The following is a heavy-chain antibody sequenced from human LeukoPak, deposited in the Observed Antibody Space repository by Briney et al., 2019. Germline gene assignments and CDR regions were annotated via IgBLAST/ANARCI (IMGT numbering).Heavy chain of an antibody. V-gene: IGHV4-59*01. Sequence: TSETLSLTCTVSGGSISSYYWSWIRQPPGKGLEWIRYIYYSGSTNYNPSLKSRVTISVDTSKNQFSLKLSSVTAADTAVYYCARWGSRDGYNPDDAFDIWGQGTMVTVSS. CDR3: ARWGSRDGYNPDDAFDI. CDR1: GGSISSYY. J-gene: IGHJ3*02. D-gene: IGHD5-24*01. CDR2: IYYSGST.